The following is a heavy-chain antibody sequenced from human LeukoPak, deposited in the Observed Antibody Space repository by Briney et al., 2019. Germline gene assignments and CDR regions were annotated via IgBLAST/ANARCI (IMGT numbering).Heavy chain of an antibody. Sequence: ASVKVSCKASGYTFTSYGISWVRQAPGQGLEWMGWISPNSGGTNYAQKFQGRVTMTRDTSISTAYMELSRLRSDDTAVYYCARPGIAVAGQRGYFDYWGQGTLVTVSS. CDR3: ARPGIAVAGQRGYFDY. CDR2: ISPNSGGT. CDR1: GYTFTSYG. J-gene: IGHJ4*02. V-gene: IGHV1-2*02. D-gene: IGHD6-19*01.